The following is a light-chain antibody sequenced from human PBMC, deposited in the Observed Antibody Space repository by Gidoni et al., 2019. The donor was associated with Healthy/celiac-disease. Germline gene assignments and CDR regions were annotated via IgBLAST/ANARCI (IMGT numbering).Light chain of an antibody. CDR3: QQSYITPRT. V-gene: IGKV1-39*01. J-gene: IGKJ1*01. CDR1: QSISSY. CDR2: AAS. Sequence: DIQMTQSPSSLSASVGDRATITCRASQSISSYLNWYQQKPGKATKLLIYAASSLQSGVTSRFSGSGSGTDFTLTISSLEPGEFATYYCQQSYITPRTFGQGTKVEIK.